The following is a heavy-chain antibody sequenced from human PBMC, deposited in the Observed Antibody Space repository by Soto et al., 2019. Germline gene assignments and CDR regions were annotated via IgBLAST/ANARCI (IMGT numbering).Heavy chain of an antibody. D-gene: IGHD2-15*01. J-gene: IGHJ4*02. V-gene: IGHV4-61*01. Sequence: SETLSLTCTVSGGSVSNGSYYWSWIRQPPGKGLEWIGYIYYSGSTNYNPSLKSRVTISVDTSKNQFSLKLSSVTAADTAVYYCARHTPAISISDHWGQGTLVTVSS. CDR1: GGSVSNGSYY. CDR3: ARHTPAISISDH. CDR2: IYYSGST.